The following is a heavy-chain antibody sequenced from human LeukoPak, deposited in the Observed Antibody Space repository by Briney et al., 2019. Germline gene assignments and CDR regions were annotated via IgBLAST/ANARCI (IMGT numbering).Heavy chain of an antibody. CDR2: IWYDGSNK. V-gene: IGHV3-33*01. CDR1: GFTFSSYG. Sequence: GGSLRLSCAASGFTFSSYGMHWVRQAPGKGLEWVAVIWYDGSNKYYADSVKGRFTISRDNAKNSLYLQMNSLRAEDTAVYYCARDETPDFWSGYRDYYGMDVWGQGTTVTVSS. CDR3: ARDETPDFWSGYRDYYGMDV. D-gene: IGHD3-3*01. J-gene: IGHJ6*02.